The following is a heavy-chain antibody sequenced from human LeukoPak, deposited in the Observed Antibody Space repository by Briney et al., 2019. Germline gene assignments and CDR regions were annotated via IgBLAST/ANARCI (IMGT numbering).Heavy chain of an antibody. V-gene: IGHV1-24*01. J-gene: IGHJ5*02. CDR2: FDPEDGET. CDR3: ATLWSGYWWFDP. D-gene: IGHD3-3*01. CDR1: GYTLTELS. Sequence: GASVKVSCKVSGYTLTELSMHWVRQAPGKGLEWMGGFDPEDGETIYAQKFQGRVTMTEDTSTDTAYMELSSLRSEDTAVYYCATLWSGYWWFDPWGQGTLVTVSS.